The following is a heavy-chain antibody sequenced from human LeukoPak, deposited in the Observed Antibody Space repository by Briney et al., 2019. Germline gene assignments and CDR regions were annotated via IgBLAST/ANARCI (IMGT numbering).Heavy chain of an antibody. J-gene: IGHJ4*02. CDR1: GFTFSTYG. V-gene: IGHV3-23*01. CDR2: VSNNGGAT. Sequence: GGSLRLSCGASGFTFSTYGMSWVRQAPGKGLEWVAAVSNNGGATNYADSVKGRFTISRDNSKNTLYLQMNSLRAEDTAVYYCASHHYYDSSGLDDYFDYWGQGTLVTVSS. D-gene: IGHD3-22*01. CDR3: ASHHYYDSSGLDDYFDY.